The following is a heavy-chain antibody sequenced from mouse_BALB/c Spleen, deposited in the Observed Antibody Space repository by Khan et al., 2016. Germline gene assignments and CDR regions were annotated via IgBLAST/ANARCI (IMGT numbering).Heavy chain of an antibody. D-gene: IGHD1-1*01. CDR2: INPDSSTI. Sequence: EVKLLESGGGLVQPGGSLKLSCAASGFDFSRYWMNWVRQAPGKGLEWIGEINPDSSTINYTPSLKDKFIISRDNATNTLYLQLSKVRSEDTALYYCARLYYYGTSDYWGQGTTLTVSS. CDR3: ARLYYYGTSDY. CDR1: GFDFSRYW. V-gene: IGHV4-1*02. J-gene: IGHJ2*01.